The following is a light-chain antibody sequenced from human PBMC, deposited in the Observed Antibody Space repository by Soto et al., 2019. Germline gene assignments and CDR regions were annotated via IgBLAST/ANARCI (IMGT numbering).Light chain of an antibody. Sequence: DIQMTQSPSSLSAFVGDRVTITCRTRLSISSYLNWYQQRPGNAPKLLIYASSSLQSGGPSRFSGSGSGTDFTLTITCLQPEDFATYFCQQTHSAPWTFGQGTKVEFK. CDR1: LSISSY. V-gene: IGKV1-39*01. CDR2: ASS. CDR3: QQTHSAPWT. J-gene: IGKJ1*01.